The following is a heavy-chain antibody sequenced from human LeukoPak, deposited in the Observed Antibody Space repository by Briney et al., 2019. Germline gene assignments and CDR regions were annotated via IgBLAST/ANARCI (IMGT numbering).Heavy chain of an antibody. CDR2: ISYDVSNK. J-gene: IGHJ2*01. D-gene: IGHD4-23*01. V-gene: IGHV3-30*18. Sequence: PGGSLRLSCAASGFTFSSYGMHWVRQAPGKGLEWVAVISYDVSNKYYADSVKGRFTISRDNSKNTLYLQMNSLRAEDTAVYYCAKMNYGGDSVDWYFDLWGRGTLVTVSS. CDR3: AKMNYGGDSVDWYFDL. CDR1: GFTFSSYG.